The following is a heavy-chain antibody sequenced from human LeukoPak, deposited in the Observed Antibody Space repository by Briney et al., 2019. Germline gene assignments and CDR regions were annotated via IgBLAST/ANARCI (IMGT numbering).Heavy chain of an antibody. D-gene: IGHD3-10*01. V-gene: IGHV3-23*01. CDR2: IRGSGGST. J-gene: IGHJ3*02. CDR3: AKDSYGGSGSYYLYSFDM. Sequence: SGGSLRLSCAASGFTFSSYAMTWVRQAPGKGLEWVSGIRGSGGSTYYADSVKGRFTISRDNAKNSLYLQMSSLTLDDTASYYCAKDSYGGSGSYYLYSFDMWGQGTMVTVSS. CDR1: GFTFSSYA.